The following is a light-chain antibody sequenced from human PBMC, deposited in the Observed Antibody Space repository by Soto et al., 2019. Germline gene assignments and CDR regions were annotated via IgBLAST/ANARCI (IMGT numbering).Light chain of an antibody. Sequence: DIQMTQYNSTLSASVGDRFTITCRASQSINRWLAWYQQKPGKAPKLLIYAASSLQSGVPSRFSGSGSGTDFTLTISSLQPEDFATYYCQQYNTFWTFGPGTKVDI. V-gene: IGKV1-5*01. CDR1: QSINRW. J-gene: IGKJ1*01. CDR3: QQYNTFWT. CDR2: AAS.